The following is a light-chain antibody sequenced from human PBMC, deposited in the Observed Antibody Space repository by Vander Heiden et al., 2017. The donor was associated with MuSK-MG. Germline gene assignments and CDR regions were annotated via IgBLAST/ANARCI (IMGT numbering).Light chain of an antibody. CDR3: QQRSNWGFT. Sequence: IVLTQSPATLSLSPAARATLSCRASQSVSSYLGCYQQKPGQAPRLLIYDASNRATGIPARFSGSGSGTDFTLTISSLEPEDFAVYYCQQRSNWGFTFGPGTKVDIK. J-gene: IGKJ3*01. V-gene: IGKV3-11*01. CDR1: QSVSSY. CDR2: DAS.